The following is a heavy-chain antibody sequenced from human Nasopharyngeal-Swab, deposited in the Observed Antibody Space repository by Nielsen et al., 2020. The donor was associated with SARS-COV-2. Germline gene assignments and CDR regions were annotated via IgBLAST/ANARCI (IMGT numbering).Heavy chain of an antibody. J-gene: IGHJ4*02. CDR3: VRERYGDSFFEY. CDR1: GDSIRSGSYY. V-gene: IGHV4-61*02. D-gene: IGHD2-21*02. Sequence: LRLSCTVSGDSIRSGSYYWTWIRQPAGEGLEWIGRIFTSGNTHYNPSLKSRVTMSVDTSKNQFSLKLSSVTAADTAVYYCVRERYGDSFFEYWDQGTRVTVSS. CDR2: IFTSGNT.